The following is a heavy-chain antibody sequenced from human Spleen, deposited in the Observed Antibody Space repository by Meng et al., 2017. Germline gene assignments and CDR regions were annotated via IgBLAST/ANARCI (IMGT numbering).Heavy chain of an antibody. V-gene: IGHV1-18*01. J-gene: IGHJ4*02. CDR2: INTYTGKT. CDR1: GYTLARDG. CDR3: VTRGNPYLNC. Sequence: QLVQSVAAVKTPASSVKVSCVASGYTLARDGFSWVRQAPGQGLEWLGWINTYTGKTDYAQKFQGRVTLTTDTFTSTAYMELRSLRSDDTAVYYCVTRGNPYLNCWGQGTLVTVSS.